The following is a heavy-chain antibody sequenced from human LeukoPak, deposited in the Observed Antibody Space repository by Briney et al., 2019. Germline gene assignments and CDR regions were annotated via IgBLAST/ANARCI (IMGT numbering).Heavy chain of an antibody. CDR1: GGSFSGYY. J-gene: IGHJ4*02. CDR3: ARWEGGSYHDFDY. Sequence: SEALSLTCAVYGGSFSGYYWSWIRQPPGKGLEWIGEINHSGSTNYNPSLKSRVTISVDTSKNQFSLKLSSVTAADTAVYYCARWEGGSYHDFDYWGQGTLVTVSS. D-gene: IGHD1-26*01. V-gene: IGHV4-34*01. CDR2: INHSGST.